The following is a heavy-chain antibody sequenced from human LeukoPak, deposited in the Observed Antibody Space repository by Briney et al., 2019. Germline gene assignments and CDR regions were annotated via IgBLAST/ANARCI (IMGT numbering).Heavy chain of an antibody. V-gene: IGHV3-21*01. D-gene: IGHD2-2*02. CDR1: GFTFSSYS. CDR2: ISSSSSYI. J-gene: IGHJ3*02. Sequence: GGSLRLSCAASGFTFSSYSMNWVRQAPGKGLERVSSISSSSSYIYYADSVKGRFTISRDNAKNSLYLQMNSLRAEDTAVYYCARVPYCSSTSCYIGVAFDIWGQGTMVTVSS. CDR3: ARVPYCSSTSCYIGVAFDI.